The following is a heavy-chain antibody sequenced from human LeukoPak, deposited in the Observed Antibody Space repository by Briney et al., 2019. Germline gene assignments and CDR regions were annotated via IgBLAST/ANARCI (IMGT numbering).Heavy chain of an antibody. Sequence: PSETLSLTCTVSGGSISSSSYYWGWIRQPPGKGLERIGSIYYSGSTYYNPSLKSRVTISVDTSKNQFSLKLSSVTAADTAVYYCARQDGTTAYYYYYYMDVWGKGTTVTVSS. V-gene: IGHV4-39*01. J-gene: IGHJ6*03. D-gene: IGHD2/OR15-2a*01. CDR1: GGSISSSSYY. CDR2: IYYSGST. CDR3: ARQDGTTAYYYYYYMDV.